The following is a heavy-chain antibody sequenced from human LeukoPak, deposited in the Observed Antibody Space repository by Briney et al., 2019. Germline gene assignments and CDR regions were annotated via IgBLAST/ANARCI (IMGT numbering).Heavy chain of an antibody. J-gene: IGHJ6*03. CDR1: GFTFSSYW. Sequence: GGSLRLSCAASGFTFSSYWMSWVRQAPGKGLEWVANIKQDGSEKYYVDSVKGRFTISRDNAKNSLYLQMNSLRAEDTAVYYCARLGYSSSWYVAFYYYYYMDVWGKGTTVTVSS. V-gene: IGHV3-7*01. D-gene: IGHD6-13*01. CDR3: ARLGYSSSWYVAFYYYYYMDV. CDR2: IKQDGSEK.